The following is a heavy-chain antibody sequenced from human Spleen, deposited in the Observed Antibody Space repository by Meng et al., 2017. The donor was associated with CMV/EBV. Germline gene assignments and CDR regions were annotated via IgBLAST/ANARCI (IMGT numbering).Heavy chain of an antibody. J-gene: IGHJ4*02. V-gene: IGHV4-38-2*02. Sequence: SETLSLTCTVSGYSISSGYYWGWIRQPPGKGLEWIGNIYHSGSTYYSPSLKSRVTISVDTSKNQFSLKLSSVTAADTAVYYCARMTRMAGFDYWGQGTLVTVSS. D-gene: IGHD4-11*01. CDR1: GYSISSGYY. CDR3: ARMTRMAGFDY. CDR2: IYHSGST.